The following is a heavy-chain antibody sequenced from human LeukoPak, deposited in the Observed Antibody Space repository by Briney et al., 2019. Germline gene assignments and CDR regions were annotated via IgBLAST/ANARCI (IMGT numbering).Heavy chain of an antibody. CDR1: GFNFGTHW. Sequence: GGSLRLSCAASGFNFGTHWMTWVRQAPGKGLECVATIKRDGSEKYYVDSVKGRFTVSRDNAKNLLYLQMNSLRAEDTAVYYCGTGWAVDFWGQGTLVTVSS. V-gene: IGHV3-7*01. D-gene: IGHD5-24*01. CDR3: GTGWAVDF. CDR2: IKRDGSEK. J-gene: IGHJ4*02.